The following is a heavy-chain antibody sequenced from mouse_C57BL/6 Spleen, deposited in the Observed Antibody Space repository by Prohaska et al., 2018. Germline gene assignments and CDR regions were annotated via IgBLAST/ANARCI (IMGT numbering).Heavy chain of an antibody. D-gene: IGHD1-1*01. J-gene: IGHJ2*01. CDR2: IHPNSGST. CDR3: AVYYYGSSYPYYFDS. Sequence: QVQLQQPGAELVKPGASVKLSCKASGYTFTSYWMHWVKQRPGQGLEWNGMIHPNSGSTNFNEKFKSKATLTVDNSSSTAYMQFSSLTYEDATVYYCAVYYYGSSYPYYFDSWGQGTTLTVSS. V-gene: IGHV1-64*01. CDR1: GYTFTSYW.